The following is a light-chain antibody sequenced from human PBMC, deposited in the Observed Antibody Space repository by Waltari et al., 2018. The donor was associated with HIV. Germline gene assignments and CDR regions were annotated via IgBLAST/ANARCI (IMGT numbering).Light chain of an antibody. J-gene: IGLJ3*02. Sequence: QPVLTQSSSASASLGSSVKLTCPLTSGHRSNLIAWHPQQPGKAHRYLMKIEGGGSSNKASGVADRFSSSSSEADRYLTISNRQFEDEADDYCETWDSSTWVFGGGTKLTVL. CDR3: ETWDSSTWV. V-gene: IGLV4-60*02. CDR2: IEGGGSS. CDR1: SGHRSNL.